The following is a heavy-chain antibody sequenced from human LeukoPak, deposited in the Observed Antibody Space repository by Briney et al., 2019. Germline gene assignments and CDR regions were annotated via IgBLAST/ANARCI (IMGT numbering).Heavy chain of an antibody. Sequence: ASVKVSCTASGYTFTSYSINWVRQAPGQGLEWMGLISGCNGHTYYAQTMQGRVTMSTDTSTSTAYMQLRSLRDEDTAVYYCARVLNAMVDYWGQGTLVTVSS. CDR1: GYTFTSYS. V-gene: IGHV1-18*01. CDR2: ISGCNGHT. D-gene: IGHD5-18*01. J-gene: IGHJ4*02. CDR3: ARVLNAMVDY.